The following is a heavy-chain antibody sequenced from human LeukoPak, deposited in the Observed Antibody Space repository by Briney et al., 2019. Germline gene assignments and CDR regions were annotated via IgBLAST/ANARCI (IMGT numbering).Heavy chain of an antibody. CDR1: GFTFSSYA. J-gene: IGHJ4*02. V-gene: IGHV4-34*01. CDR3: AREGGAYDSSGYYSNDY. Sequence: PGGSLRLSCAASGFTFSSYAMSWIRQPPGKGLEWIGEINHSGSTNYNPSLKSRVTISVDTSKNQFSLKLSSVTAADTAVYYCAREGGAYDSSGYYSNDYWGQGTLVTVSS. CDR2: INHSGST. D-gene: IGHD3-22*01.